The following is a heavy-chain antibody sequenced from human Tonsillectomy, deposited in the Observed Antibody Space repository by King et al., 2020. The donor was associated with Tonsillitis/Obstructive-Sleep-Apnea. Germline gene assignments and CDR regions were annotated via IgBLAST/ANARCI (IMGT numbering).Heavy chain of an antibody. D-gene: IGHD6-13*01. CDR3: ARLLYSSSWSHGYYYMDV. CDR1: GGAISSSGHY. J-gene: IGHJ6*03. V-gene: IGHV4-39*01. Sequence: QLQESGPGLVKPSETLSLTCTVSGGAISSSGHYWGWIRQPPGKGLEGIGRTYYSGSTSYNPSLKSRVTISVDTSKNQFSLKVRSVTDSDTAVYYCARLLYSSSWSHGYYYMDVWGKGTTVTVSS. CDR2: TYYSGST.